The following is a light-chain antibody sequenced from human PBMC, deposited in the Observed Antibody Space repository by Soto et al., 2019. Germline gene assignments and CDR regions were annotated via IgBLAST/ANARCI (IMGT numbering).Light chain of an antibody. V-gene: IGKV3-15*01. CDR3: QQCRNWPLT. CDR2: DAS. CDR1: QNVYNN. Sequence: EIVMTQSPATLSASPGEGATLSCKAGQNVYNNLAWYQQRPGQPPRLLIYDASTRATGISARFSGSGYGTEFTLTLSSLQSEDFAVYFCQQCRNWPLTFGGGTQVEIK. J-gene: IGKJ4*01.